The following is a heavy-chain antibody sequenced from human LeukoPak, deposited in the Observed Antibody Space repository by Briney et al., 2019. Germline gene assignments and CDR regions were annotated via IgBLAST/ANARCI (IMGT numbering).Heavy chain of an antibody. CDR3: GSGQWLVGVFY. Sequence: ASVKVSCKASGYTFTGYSMHWVRQAPGQGLEWMGWINPNSGGTNYAQKFQGRITMTRDTSITTVYMELSSLTSDDTAVYYCGSGQWLVGVFYWGQGTLVTVSS. D-gene: IGHD6-19*01. CDR1: GYTFTGYS. J-gene: IGHJ4*02. V-gene: IGHV1-2*02. CDR2: INPNSGGT.